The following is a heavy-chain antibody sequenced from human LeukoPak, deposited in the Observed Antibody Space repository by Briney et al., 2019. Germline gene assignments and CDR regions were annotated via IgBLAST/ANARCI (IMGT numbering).Heavy chain of an antibody. CDR3: ARGVEDDFWSGYPNWFDP. CDR1: GGSISSGSYY. Sequence: TLSLTCTVSGGSISSGSYYWSWIRQPAGKGLEWIGRIYTSGSTNYNPSLKSRVTISVDTSKNQFSLKLSSVTAADTVVYYYARGVEDDFWSGYPNWFDPWGQGTLVTVSP. J-gene: IGHJ5*02. D-gene: IGHD3-3*01. CDR2: IYTSGST. V-gene: IGHV4-61*02.